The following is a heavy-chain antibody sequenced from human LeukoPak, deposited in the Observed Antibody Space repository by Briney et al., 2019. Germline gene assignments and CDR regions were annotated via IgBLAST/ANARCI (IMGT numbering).Heavy chain of an antibody. D-gene: IGHD1-26*01. CDR2: IYYSGST. CDR1: GGSISSYY. J-gene: IGHJ4*02. V-gene: IGHV4-59*01. Sequence: SETLSLTCTVSGGSISSYYWSWIRQPPGKGLEWSGYIYYSGSTNYNPSLKSRVTISVDTSKNQFSLKLSSVTAADTAVYYCAGVSGSYYVLYWGQGTPVTVPS. CDR3: AGVSGSYYVLY.